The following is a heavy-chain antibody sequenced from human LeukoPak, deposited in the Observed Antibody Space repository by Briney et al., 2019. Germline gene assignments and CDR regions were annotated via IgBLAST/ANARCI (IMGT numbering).Heavy chain of an antibody. J-gene: IGHJ5*02. CDR3: ARAFDDYGDYNWFDP. V-gene: IGHV4-59*01. CDR1: GGSISSYY. CDR2: IYYSGST. D-gene: IGHD4-17*01. Sequence: SETLSLTCAVYGGSISSYYWSWIRQPPGKGLEWIGYIYYSGSTNYNPSLKSRVTISVDTSKNQSSLKLSSVTAADTAVYYCARAFDDYGDYNWFDPWGQGTLVTVSS.